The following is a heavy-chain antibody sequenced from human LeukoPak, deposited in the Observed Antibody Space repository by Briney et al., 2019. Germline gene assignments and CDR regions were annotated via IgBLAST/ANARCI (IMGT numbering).Heavy chain of an antibody. Sequence: PSETLSLTCTVSGGSISSSSYYWGWIRQPPGKGLEWIGSIYYSGTTYYNPSLESRVTISVDTSKNQFSLKLSSVTAADTAVYYCVRVRHPTGGPWVVGQTAYFQQWSQGTLVTVSS. D-gene: IGHD2-2*01. J-gene: IGHJ1*01. CDR3: VRVRHPTGGPWVVGQTAYFQQ. V-gene: IGHV4-39*01. CDR1: GGSISSSSYY. CDR2: IYYSGTT.